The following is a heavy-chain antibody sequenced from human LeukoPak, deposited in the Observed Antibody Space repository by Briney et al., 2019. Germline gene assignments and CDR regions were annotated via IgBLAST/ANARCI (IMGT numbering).Heavy chain of an antibody. CDR1: GFTFSSYA. V-gene: IGHV3-23*01. CDR2: ISSTGGNT. J-gene: IGHJ1*01. D-gene: IGHD3-3*01. Sequence: PGGSLRLSCAASGFTFSSYAMNWVRQAPGKGLEWVSLISSTGGNTNYAESVRGRFTLSRDNSKSTLYLQMINLRAEDTGIYYCVKDFGSGRYKSTYFQRWGQGTLVTVSS. CDR3: VKDFGSGRYKSTYFQR.